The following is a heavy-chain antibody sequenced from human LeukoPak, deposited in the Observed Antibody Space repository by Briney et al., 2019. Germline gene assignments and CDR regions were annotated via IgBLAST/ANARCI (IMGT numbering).Heavy chain of an antibody. CDR3: ARGAYNYMDV. Sequence: PGGSLRLSCAASGFTFSNFGMHWVRQAPGKGLEWVAFIRYDGTNEYYADSVKGRFTISRDASKYTLYLHMNSLRAEDTAVYYCARGAYNYMDVWGKGTTVTVS. CDR1: GFTFSNFG. CDR2: IRYDGTNE. D-gene: IGHD3-16*01. J-gene: IGHJ6*03. V-gene: IGHV3-30*02.